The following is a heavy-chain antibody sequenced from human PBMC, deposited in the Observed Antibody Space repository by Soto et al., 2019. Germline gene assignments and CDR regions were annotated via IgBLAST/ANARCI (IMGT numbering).Heavy chain of an antibody. V-gene: IGHV3-73*01. J-gene: IGHJ4*02. CDR1: GFTLSGFD. Sequence: EVQLVESGGGLVQPGGSLKLSCAASGFTLSGFDVHWVRQAAGEGLEWVARIKTKVESYASEYAASVKGRFSISRDESKNTAYLEMNSLKTEDTAVYYCTRRHCSGGGCYSDFDFWGQGSLVSVSS. CDR3: TRRHCSGGGCYSDFDF. CDR2: IKTKVESYAS. D-gene: IGHD2-15*01.